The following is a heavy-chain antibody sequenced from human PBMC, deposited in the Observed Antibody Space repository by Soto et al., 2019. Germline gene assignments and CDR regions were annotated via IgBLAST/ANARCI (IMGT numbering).Heavy chain of an antibody. Sequence: GGPRRHSCQASVFPFRSYTMHSVRQAPGRGLEEVAIISYDGSNKYYADSVKGRFTISRDNSNNTLYLQMNSLRAEDTAVYYCARDHLLRLPRWELLHRFPIKHCDYWGPGTLVTVSS. V-gene: IGHV3-30-3*01. CDR1: VFPFRSYT. D-gene: IGHD1-26*01. CDR3: ARDHLLRLPRWELLHRFPIKHCDY. J-gene: IGHJ4*02. CDR2: ISYDGSNK.